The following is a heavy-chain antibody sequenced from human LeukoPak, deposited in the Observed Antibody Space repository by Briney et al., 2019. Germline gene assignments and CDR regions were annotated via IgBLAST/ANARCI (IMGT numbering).Heavy chain of an antibody. CDR2: INAGNGNT. D-gene: IGHD3-22*01. J-gene: IGHJ3*02. Sequence: GASVKVSCKASGGTFSSYAISWVRQAPGQRLEWMGWINAGNGNTKYSQKFQGRVTITRDTSASTAYMELSSLRSEDTAVYYCARDKGYDIEAFDIWGQGTMVTVSS. V-gene: IGHV1-3*01. CDR3: ARDKGYDIEAFDI. CDR1: GGTFSSYA.